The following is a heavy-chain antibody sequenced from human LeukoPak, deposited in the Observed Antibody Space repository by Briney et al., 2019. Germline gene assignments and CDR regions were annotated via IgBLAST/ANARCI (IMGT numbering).Heavy chain of an antibody. CDR2: ISSTGGTI. CDR1: GFTFSNYL. V-gene: IGHV3-48*01. D-gene: IGHD2-15*01. CDR3: ARGYSRAAFDI. J-gene: IGHJ3*02. Sequence: GSLRLSCVGSGFTFSNYLMNWVRQAPGKGLEWVSFISSTGGTIYYADAVKGRFTVSRDNAKNSPLLQMNSLRAEDTALYYCARGYSRAAFDIWGQGTMVTVSS.